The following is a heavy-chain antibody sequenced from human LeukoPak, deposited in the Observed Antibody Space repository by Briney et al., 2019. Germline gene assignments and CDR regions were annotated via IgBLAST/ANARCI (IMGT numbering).Heavy chain of an antibody. D-gene: IGHD3-22*01. CDR1: GGSISSYY. CDR2: IYRSGST. J-gene: IGHJ5*02. Sequence: SETLSLTCTVSGGSISSYYWSWIRQPAGKRLEWIGHIYRSGSTNYNPSLKSRVTISVDTSKNQFSLKLSSVTAADTAVYYCASIYYYDSAPFDPWGQGTLVTVSS. CDR3: ASIYYYDSAPFDP. V-gene: IGHV4-4*07.